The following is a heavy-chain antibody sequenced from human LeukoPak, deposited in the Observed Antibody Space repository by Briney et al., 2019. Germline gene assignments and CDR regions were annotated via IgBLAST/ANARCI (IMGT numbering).Heavy chain of an antibody. J-gene: IGHJ4*02. V-gene: IGHV3-23*01. CDR1: GFTFSSYV. CDR3: AKDLFDSSSWYTSPPDY. Sequence: GWSLRLSFACCGFTFSSYVMSELRQAPGKGREGVAAISGSGGSTYYADSVKGRFPIYRDNSKNTLYLQMNSLRAEDTAVYYCAKDLFDSSSWYTSPPDYWGQGTLVTVSS. D-gene: IGHD6-13*01. CDR2: ISGSGGST.